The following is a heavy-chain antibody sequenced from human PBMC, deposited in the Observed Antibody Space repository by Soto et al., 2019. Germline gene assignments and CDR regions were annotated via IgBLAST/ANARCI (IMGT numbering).Heavy chain of an antibody. CDR2: IYPGDYDV. V-gene: IGHV5-51*01. Sequence: EVQLVQSGAEVKKPGESLKISCKGSGYSFTSYWIAWLRQMPGQGLEWMGIIYPGDYDVTYSPAFQGQVTISADKSINAAYLQWSSLKASDTAMYYCARQWGSYTSLDYWGQGTLVTVSP. J-gene: IGHJ4*02. CDR3: ARQWGSYTSLDY. D-gene: IGHD1-26*01. CDR1: GYSFTSYW.